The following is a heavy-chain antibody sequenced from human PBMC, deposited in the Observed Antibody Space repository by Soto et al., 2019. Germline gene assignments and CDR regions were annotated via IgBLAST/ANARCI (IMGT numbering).Heavy chain of an antibody. CDR1: GFGFSNYE. J-gene: IGHJ4*02. CDR2: ITSSGGAT. CDR3: ARGDCKTSCYIGF. Sequence: EVQLVESGGGLVQPGGSLRLSCAASGFGFSNYEMNWVRQAPGKGLEWVSYITSSGGATMYADSVKGRFTISRDNAKDSLYLQMNSLRVEDTAVYYCARGDCKTSCYIGFWGEGAVVTVSS. V-gene: IGHV3-48*03. D-gene: IGHD2-2*02.